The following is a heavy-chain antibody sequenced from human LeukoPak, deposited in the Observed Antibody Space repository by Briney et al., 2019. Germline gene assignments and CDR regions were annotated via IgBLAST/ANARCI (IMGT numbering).Heavy chain of an antibody. V-gene: IGHV3-23*01. CDR1: GFPFSSRA. CDR2: ISESGSIT. J-gene: IGHJ4*02. CDR3: ARERAFYYFDY. Sequence: PGGSLRLSCAASGFPFSSRAMSWVRQAPGKGLEWVSAISESGSITYYADSVKGRFTISRDNSKNTVYLQMNSLTAEDTALYYCARERAFYYFDYWGQGSLVTVSS.